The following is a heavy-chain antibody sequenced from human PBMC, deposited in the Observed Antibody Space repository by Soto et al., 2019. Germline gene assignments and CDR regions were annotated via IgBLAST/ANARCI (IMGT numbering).Heavy chain of an antibody. Sequence: GGSLRLSCAASGFTFSSYAMSWVRQAPGKGLEWVSAISGSGGSTYYADSVKGRFTISRDNSKNTLYLQMNSLRTEDTAVYYCATQGVVVPAHDPNYFDYWGQGTLVTVSS. CDR3: ATQGVVVPAHDPNYFDY. CDR2: ISGSGGST. V-gene: IGHV3-23*01. CDR1: GFTFSSYA. J-gene: IGHJ4*02. D-gene: IGHD2-2*01.